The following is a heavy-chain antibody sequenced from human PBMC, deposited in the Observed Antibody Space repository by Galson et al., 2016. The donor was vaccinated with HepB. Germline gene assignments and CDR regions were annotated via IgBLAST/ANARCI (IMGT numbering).Heavy chain of an antibody. V-gene: IGHV1-18*01. J-gene: IGHJ6*02. D-gene: IGHD6-6*01. Sequence: SVKVSCKASGYTFSSYGINWVRQAPGQGLEWMGWISAYNGNTNYAQNLQGRVTMTTDTSASTAYMDLRSLRSDDTAVYYCARDSSSGNSYYYYGLDVWGQGTTVTVSS. CDR1: GYTFSSYG. CDR3: ARDSSSGNSYYYYGLDV. CDR2: ISAYNGNT.